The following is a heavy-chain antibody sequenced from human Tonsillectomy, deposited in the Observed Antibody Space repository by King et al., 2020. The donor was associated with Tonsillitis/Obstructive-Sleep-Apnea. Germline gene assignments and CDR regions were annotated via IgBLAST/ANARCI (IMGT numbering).Heavy chain of an antibody. CDR2: IDPSDSYT. D-gene: IGHD3-22*01. Sequence: VQLVESGAEVKKPGESLRISCKSSGYSFTSYWISWVRQMPGKGLEWMGRIDPSDSYTNYSPSFHGHVTISTDKSISTAYLQWSSLKASDTAMYYCASLSDSSGYLDVFDIWGQGTMVAVSS. V-gene: IGHV5-10-1*03. J-gene: IGHJ3*02. CDR3: ASLSDSSGYLDVFDI. CDR1: GYSFTSYW.